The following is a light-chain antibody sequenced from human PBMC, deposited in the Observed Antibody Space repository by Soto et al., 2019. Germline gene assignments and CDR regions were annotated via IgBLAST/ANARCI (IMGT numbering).Light chain of an antibody. CDR3: GTWDSSLSSGV. V-gene: IGLV1-51*01. CDR1: NSNIGNNL. Sequence: QSVLTQPPSVSAAPGQKVTISCSGSNSNIGNNLVSWYQHLPGTAPKLLIYDNNKRPSGIPDRFSGSKSGTSATLGITGLQAGDEADYYCGTWDSSLSSGVFGGGTKLT. CDR2: DNN. J-gene: IGLJ3*02.